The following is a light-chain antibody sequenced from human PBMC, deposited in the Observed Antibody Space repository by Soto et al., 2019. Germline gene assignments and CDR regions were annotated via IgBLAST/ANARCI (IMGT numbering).Light chain of an antibody. CDR2: DAS. V-gene: IGKV3-11*01. CDR1: QSVTNS. CDR3: QQRYSWPPMYT. Sequence: VLTQSPATLSLSPGERATLSCRANQSVTNSLVWYQQRPGQAPRLLIYDASKRATGIPARFSGSGSGTDFTLTISSLEPEDFALYYCQQRYSWPPMYTFGQGTKLEIK. J-gene: IGKJ2*01.